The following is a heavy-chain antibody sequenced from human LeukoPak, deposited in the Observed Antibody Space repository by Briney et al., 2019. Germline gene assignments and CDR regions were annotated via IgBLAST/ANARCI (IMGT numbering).Heavy chain of an antibody. D-gene: IGHD6-19*01. J-gene: IGHJ5*02. CDR2: IFYSGST. Sequence: PSETLSLTCTVSSGSISTSNYYWGWVRQPPGKALEWIGNIFYSGSTYYSPSLKSRVTISLDTSRNQFSLKLSSVTAADTAVYYCARRRSGWYGGWFDPWGQGTLVTVSS. CDR3: ARRRSGWYGGWFDP. V-gene: IGHV4-39*07. CDR1: SGSISTSNYY.